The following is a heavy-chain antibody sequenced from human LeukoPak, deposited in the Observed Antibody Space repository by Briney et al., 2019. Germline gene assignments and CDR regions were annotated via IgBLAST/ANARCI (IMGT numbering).Heavy chain of an antibody. Sequence: GGSLRLSCGASGFSFTTYWMSWVRQAPGKGLEWVANIKQDGTEKYYVDSVKGRFTISRDYARNSLYLQLNSLRAEDTAVYYCARLSEMFRGPQVIYYFDYWGQGTLVTVSS. V-gene: IGHV3-7*01. CDR1: GFSFTTYW. CDR3: ARLSEMFRGPQVIYYFDY. D-gene: IGHD3-10*01. J-gene: IGHJ4*02. CDR2: IKQDGTEK.